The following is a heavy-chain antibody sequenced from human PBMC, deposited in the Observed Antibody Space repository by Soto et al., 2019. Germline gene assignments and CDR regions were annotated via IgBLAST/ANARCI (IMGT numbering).Heavy chain of an antibody. D-gene: IGHD3-22*01. V-gene: IGHV4-4*02. CDR1: GGSISSSNW. Sequence: SETLSLTCAVSGGSISSSNWWSWVRQPPGKGLEWIGEIYHSGSTNYNPSLKSRVTISVDKSKNQFSLKLSSVTAADTAVYYCARVLGDSSGYNFGFDYWGQGTLVTVSS. CDR2: IYHSGST. J-gene: IGHJ4*02. CDR3: ARVLGDSSGYNFGFDY.